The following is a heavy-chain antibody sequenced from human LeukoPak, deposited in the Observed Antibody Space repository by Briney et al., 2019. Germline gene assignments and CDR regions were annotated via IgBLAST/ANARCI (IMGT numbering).Heavy chain of an antibody. CDR2: IYTSGST. Sequence: SETLSLTCTVSGGSISSYYWSWIRQPAGKGLEWIGRIYTSGSTNYNPSLKSRVTMSVDTSKNQFSLKLSSVTAADTAVYYCARDSGLVPYYYYGMDVWGQGTTVTVSS. CDR1: GGSISSYY. CDR3: ARDSGLVPYYYYGMDV. V-gene: IGHV4-4*07. D-gene: IGHD6-19*01. J-gene: IGHJ6*02.